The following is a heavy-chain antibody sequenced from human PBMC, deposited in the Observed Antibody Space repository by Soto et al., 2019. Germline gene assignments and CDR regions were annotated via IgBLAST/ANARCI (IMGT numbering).Heavy chain of an antibody. CDR3: ARGTTVTTIYYYYMDV. Sequence: QLQLQESGPGLVKPSETLSLTCTVSGGSISSSSYYWGWIRQPPGKGLEWIGSIYYSGSTYYNPSRKSRVTISVDTSKNQFSLKLSSVTAADTAVYYCARGTTVTTIYYYYMDVWGKGTTVTVSS. J-gene: IGHJ6*03. V-gene: IGHV4-39*01. CDR2: IYYSGST. D-gene: IGHD4-17*01. CDR1: GGSISSSSYY.